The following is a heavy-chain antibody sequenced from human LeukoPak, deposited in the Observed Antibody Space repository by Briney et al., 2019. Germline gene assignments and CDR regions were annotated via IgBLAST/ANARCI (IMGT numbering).Heavy chain of an antibody. CDR1: GYSISSDYY. V-gene: IGHV4-38-2*02. CDR3: ARDGPYDFDL. Sequence: SETLSLTCTVSGYSISSDYYWGWIRPSPGKGLEWIGSIYHTGTTYYNPSLKSRVTMSVDTSKNQFSLKLSSATAADTAVYYCARDGPYDFDLWGQGTLVTVSS. D-gene: IGHD1-1*01. CDR2: IYHTGTT. J-gene: IGHJ5*02.